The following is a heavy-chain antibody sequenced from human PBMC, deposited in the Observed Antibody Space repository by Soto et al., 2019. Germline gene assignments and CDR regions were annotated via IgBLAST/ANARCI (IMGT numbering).Heavy chain of an antibody. CDR2: IAVGSGYT. Sequence: GASVKVSCKASGFTFTSSAFQWVRQARGQRLEWIGWIAVGSGYTNYAQRFQDRVTLTRDMSTATTYMELSRLRAEDTAVYYCAKDWVPITMIVVVNGPFDYWGQGTLVTVSS. D-gene: IGHD3-22*01. J-gene: IGHJ4*02. V-gene: IGHV1-58*01. CDR3: AKDWVPITMIVVVNGPFDY. CDR1: GFTFTSSA.